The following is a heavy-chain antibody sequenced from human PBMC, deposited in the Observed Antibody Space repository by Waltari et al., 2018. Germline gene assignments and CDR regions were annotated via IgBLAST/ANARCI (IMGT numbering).Heavy chain of an antibody. CDR3: ARAGRVYYGSGSYYNGYYYYYMDV. D-gene: IGHD3-10*01. CDR1: GGSISSGGYY. Sequence: QVQLQESGPGLVKPSQTLSLTCTVSGGSISSGGYYWSWIRQHPGKGLEWIGYIYYSGSTYYNPSLKSRVTISVDTSKNQFSLKLSSVTAADTAVYYCARAGRVYYGSGSYYNGYYYYYMDVWGKGTTVTVSS. V-gene: IGHV4-31*03. J-gene: IGHJ6*03. CDR2: IYYSGST.